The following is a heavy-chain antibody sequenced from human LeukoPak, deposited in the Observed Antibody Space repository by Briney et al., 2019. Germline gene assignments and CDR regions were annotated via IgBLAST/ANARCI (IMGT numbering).Heavy chain of an antibody. D-gene: IGHD3-16*01. V-gene: IGHV3-23*01. CDR3: ANDRDVITFGGA. CDR1: GFTFSSYA. CDR2: ISGSGGST. J-gene: IGHJ5*02. Sequence: GGSLRLSCAASGFTFSSYAMSWVRQAPGKGLEWVSAISGSGGSTYYADSVKGRFTISRDNSKNTLYLQMNSLRAEDTAVYYCANDRDVITFGGAWGQGTLVTVSS.